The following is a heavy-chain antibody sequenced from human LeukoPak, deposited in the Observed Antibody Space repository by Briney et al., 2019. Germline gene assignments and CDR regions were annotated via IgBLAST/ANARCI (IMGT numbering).Heavy chain of an antibody. Sequence: PGGSLRLSCAASGFTFSGSAMHWVRQASGKGLEGVRRIRSKANRYATAYAASEKGRFTISRDDSKNTAYLQMNSLKTEDTAVYYCARSSDGFLPGDYWGQGTLVTVSS. D-gene: IGHD5-24*01. J-gene: IGHJ4*02. CDR1: GFTFSGSA. CDR2: IRSKANRYAT. V-gene: IGHV3-73*01. CDR3: ARSSDGFLPGDY.